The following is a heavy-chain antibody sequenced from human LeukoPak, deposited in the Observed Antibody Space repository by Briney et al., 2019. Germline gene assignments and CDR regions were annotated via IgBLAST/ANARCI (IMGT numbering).Heavy chain of an antibody. CDR2: IYYSGST. D-gene: IGHD2-15*01. Sequence: PETLSLTCTVSGGSISSSSYYWGWIRQPPGKGLEWIGSIYYSGSTYYNPSLKSRVTISIDTSKNQFSLKLSSVTAADTAVYYCARYGVVVVAATFDYWGQGTLVTVSS. J-gene: IGHJ4*02. CDR3: ARYGVVVVAATFDY. CDR1: GGSISSSSYY. V-gene: IGHV4-39*01.